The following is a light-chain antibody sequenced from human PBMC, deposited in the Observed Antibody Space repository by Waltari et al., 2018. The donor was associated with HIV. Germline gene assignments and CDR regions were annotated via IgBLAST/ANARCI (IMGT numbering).Light chain of an antibody. CDR1: SSNIGSNT. CDR3: AAWDDSLNGVV. J-gene: IGLJ2*01. CDR2: SNN. V-gene: IGLV1-44*01. Sequence: QSVLTQPPSASGTPGQRVTISCSGSSSNIGSNTVNWYQQLPGTAPKLLIYSNNQRPSGVPDPFSGSKAGTSASLAIIGLQSEDEADEYCAAWDDSLNGVVVGGGTKLTVL.